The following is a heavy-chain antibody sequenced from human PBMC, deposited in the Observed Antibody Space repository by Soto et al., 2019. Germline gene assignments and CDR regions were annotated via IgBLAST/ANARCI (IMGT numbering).Heavy chain of an antibody. V-gene: IGHV1-69*06. Sequence: QVQLVQSGAEVKKPGSSVKVSCKASGGSFSSYAIHWVRQAPGQGLEWMGGIIPIFGAANFSQKFQDRVTIIADKSTSTAYMELGSLRSEDTAVYYLASNQYVSGGISVYWGQGPMVTVSS. CDR3: ASNQYVSGGISVY. CDR1: GGSFSSYA. D-gene: IGHD3-10*01. CDR2: IIPIFGAA. J-gene: IGHJ4*02.